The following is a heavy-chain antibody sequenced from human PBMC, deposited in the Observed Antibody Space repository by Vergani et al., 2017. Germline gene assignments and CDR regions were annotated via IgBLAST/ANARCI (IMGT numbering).Heavy chain of an antibody. J-gene: IGHJ6*03. CDR1: GGSMRNYY. Sequence: QVQLQESGPGLVKPSETLSLTCTVSGGSMRNYYWGWIRQPPGRGLEWIGYIYSSGSTKYNPSLKSRVTISVDTSKNQFSLKLSSVTAADTAVYYCARVGVYEHFYYYMDVWGKGP. CDR3: ARVGVYEHFYYYMDV. D-gene: IGHD5/OR15-5a*01. CDR2: IYSSGST. V-gene: IGHV4-59*01.